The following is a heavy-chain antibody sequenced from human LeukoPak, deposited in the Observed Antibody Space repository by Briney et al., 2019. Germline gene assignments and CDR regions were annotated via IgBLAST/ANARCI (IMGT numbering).Heavy chain of an antibody. CDR1: GFTFSSYS. CDR3: ARYGSGTSYITNYFDY. V-gene: IGHV3-48*02. Sequence: GGSLRLSCAASGFTFSSYSMNWVRQAPGRGLEWVSYISSDSRTIYYADSVKGRFTISRDNAKNSLYLQMKSLRDEDTAVCYCARYGSGTSYITNYFDYWGQGTLVTVSS. CDR2: ISSDSRTI. D-gene: IGHD3-10*01. J-gene: IGHJ4*02.